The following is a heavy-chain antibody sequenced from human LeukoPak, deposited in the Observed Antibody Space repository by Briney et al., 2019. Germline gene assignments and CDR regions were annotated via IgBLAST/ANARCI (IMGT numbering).Heavy chain of an antibody. V-gene: IGHV3-11*05. Sequence: GGSLRLSCAASGFTFSDYYMSWIRQAPGKGLEWVSYISSSSSYTNYADSVKGRFTISRDNAKNSLYLQMNSLRAEDTAVYYCARERGSGSYIYYWGQGTLVTVSS. CDR1: GFTFSDYY. CDR2: ISSSSSYT. D-gene: IGHD3-10*01. J-gene: IGHJ4*02. CDR3: ARERGSGSYIYY.